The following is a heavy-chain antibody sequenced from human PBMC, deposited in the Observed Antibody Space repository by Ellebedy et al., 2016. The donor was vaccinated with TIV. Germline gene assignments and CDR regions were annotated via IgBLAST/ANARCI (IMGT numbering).Heavy chain of an antibody. J-gene: IGHJ4*02. CDR3: ARGRCNNYDCHIPGY. CDR2: INKDGGDK. CDR1: GFSFSTYW. V-gene: IGHV3-7*03. Sequence: GESLKISCALSGFSFSTYWMSWVRPAPGKGLEWVANINKDGGDKYYLESVEGRSTISSDNARNALYLQMNSLNAEDTAVYFCARGRCNNYDCHIPGYWGQGTLVTVSS. D-gene: IGHD2/OR15-2a*01.